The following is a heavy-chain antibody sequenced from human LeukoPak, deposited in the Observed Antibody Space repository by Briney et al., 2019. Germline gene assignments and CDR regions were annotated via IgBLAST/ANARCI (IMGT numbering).Heavy chain of an antibody. Sequence: PGGSLRLPCAASGFTFSSYAMHWVRQAPGKGLEWVAVISYDGSNKYYADSVKGRFTISRDNSKNTLYLQMNSLRAEDTAVYYCASGWEQLGVDYWGQGTLVTVSS. D-gene: IGHD1-26*01. V-gene: IGHV3-30-3*01. CDR2: ISYDGSNK. J-gene: IGHJ4*02. CDR1: GFTFSSYA. CDR3: ASGWEQLGVDY.